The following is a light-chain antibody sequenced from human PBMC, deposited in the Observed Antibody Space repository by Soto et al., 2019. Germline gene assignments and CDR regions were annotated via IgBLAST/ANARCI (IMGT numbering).Light chain of an antibody. Sequence: DIVVTQSPDSLAVSLGERATINCRSSQSVLYSSNNKNYLAWYQQKPGQPTKLLFYSTSSRESGVPDRFSGSGSGTDFTLTISSLQAEDVAVYYCHQYYSSWTFGQGTKVEIK. V-gene: IGKV4-1*01. CDR1: QSVLYSSNNKNY. CDR3: HQYYSSWT. J-gene: IGKJ1*01. CDR2: STS.